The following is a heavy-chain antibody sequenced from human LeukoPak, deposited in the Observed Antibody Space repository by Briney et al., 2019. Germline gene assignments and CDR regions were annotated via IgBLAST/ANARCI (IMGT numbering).Heavy chain of an antibody. CDR1: GDSINYYY. CDR2: VYYNGSA. D-gene: IGHD2-15*01. J-gene: IGHJ4*02. V-gene: IGHV4-59*01. Sequence: PSETLSLTCTVSGDSINYYYWSWIRQSPGKGLEWIGYVYYNGSAKYNPSLKSRVTISVDMSKNQFSLKVSSVTAADTAIYYCARKGGHFDYWGQGTPVTMSS. CDR3: ARKGGHFDY.